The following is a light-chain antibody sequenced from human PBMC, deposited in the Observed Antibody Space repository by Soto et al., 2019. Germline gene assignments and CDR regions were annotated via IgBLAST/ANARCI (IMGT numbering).Light chain of an antibody. CDR1: QSVGSTY. Sequence: EIVFTQSPGTLSLSPGERATLSCRASQSVGSTYLAWYQQRPGQAPRLLVSDASTRDTGIPVRFSGSGSGTECTLTISRLQSEDFEIYYCQQYNNWPRTFGQGTKVDIK. V-gene: IGKV3-15*01. CDR2: DAS. J-gene: IGKJ1*01. CDR3: QQYNNWPRT.